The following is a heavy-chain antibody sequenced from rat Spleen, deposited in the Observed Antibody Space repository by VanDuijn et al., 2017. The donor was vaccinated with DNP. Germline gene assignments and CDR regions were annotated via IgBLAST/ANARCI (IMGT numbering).Heavy chain of an antibody. V-gene: IGHV3-1*01. CDR3: ARHGLLLRDDYVMDA. J-gene: IGHJ4*01. CDR2: ISYSGST. D-gene: IGHD1-12*02. CDR1: GYPITSNY. Sequence: EVQLQESGPGLVKPSQSLSLTCSVTGYPITSNYWGWIRKFPGNKMEWIGHISYSGSTNYNPSLKSRISITRDTSKNQFFLQLTSLTTEDTATYYCARHGLLLRDDYVMDAWGQGASVTVSS.